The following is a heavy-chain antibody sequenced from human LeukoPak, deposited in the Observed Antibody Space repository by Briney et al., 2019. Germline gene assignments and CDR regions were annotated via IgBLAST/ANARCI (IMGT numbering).Heavy chain of an antibody. D-gene: IGHD3-16*01. CDR1: GFTFSSYA. V-gene: IGHV3-30*04. J-gene: IGHJ4*02. CDR2: IWYDGSNK. CDR3: ARPADSGENSYGPGFDY. Sequence: SGGSLRLSCAASGFTFSSYAMHWVRQAPGKGLEWVAVIWYDGSNKYYADSVKGRFTISRDNSKNTLYLQMDSLRAEDTALYYCARPADSGENSYGPGFDYWGQGTLVTVSS.